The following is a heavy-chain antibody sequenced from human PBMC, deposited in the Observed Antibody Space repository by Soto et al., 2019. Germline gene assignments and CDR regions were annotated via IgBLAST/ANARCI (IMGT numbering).Heavy chain of an antibody. CDR1: GGSISSYY. Sequence: PSETLSLTCTVSGGSISSYYWSWIRQPAGKGLEWIGRIYTSGSTNYNPSLKSRVTMSVDTSKNQFSLKLSSVTAADTAVYYCARELSYYYDSSGYASAYYFDYWGQGTLVTVSS. CDR2: IYTSGST. CDR3: ARELSYYYDSSGYASAYYFDY. D-gene: IGHD3-22*01. J-gene: IGHJ4*02. V-gene: IGHV4-4*07.